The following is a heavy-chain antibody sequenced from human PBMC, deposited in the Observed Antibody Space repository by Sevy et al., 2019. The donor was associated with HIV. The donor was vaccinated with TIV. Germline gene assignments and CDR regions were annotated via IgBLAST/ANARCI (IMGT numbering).Heavy chain of an antibody. J-gene: IGHJ2*01. CDR3: ARGQGYSSSWYIGNWYFDL. Sequence: SETLSLTCTVSGGSVSSGSYYWSWIRQPPGKGLEWIGYIYYSGSTNYNPSLKSRVTISVDTSKNQFSLKLSSVTAADTAVYYCARGQGYSSSWYIGNWYFDLWGRGTLVTVSS. CDR2: IYYSGST. CDR1: GGSVSSGSYY. V-gene: IGHV4-61*01. D-gene: IGHD6-13*01.